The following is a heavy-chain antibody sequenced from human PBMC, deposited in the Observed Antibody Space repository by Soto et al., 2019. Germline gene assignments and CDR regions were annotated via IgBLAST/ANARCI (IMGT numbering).Heavy chain of an antibody. V-gene: IGHV4-30-2*01. CDR1: GGSISSGGYS. Sequence: SSETLSLTCAVPGGSISSGGYSWTWIRQPPGKGLEWIGYVHHTGSTTYNPSLKTRVNISVDKPNNQFFLTLTSATAADSAIYYCARGLWNDVFQYWGRGILVTVSS. J-gene: IGHJ1*01. CDR3: ARGLWNDVFQY. D-gene: IGHD1-1*01. CDR2: VHHTGST.